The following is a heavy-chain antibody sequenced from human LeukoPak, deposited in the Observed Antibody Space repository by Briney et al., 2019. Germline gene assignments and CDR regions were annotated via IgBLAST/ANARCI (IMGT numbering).Heavy chain of an antibody. D-gene: IGHD5-18*01. CDR3: AKGGLYSCGTKLDY. CDR1: GFTFSSYG. Sequence: PGGSLRLSCAASGFTFSSYGMHWVRQAPGKGLEWVAVISYDGSNKYYADSVKGRFTISRDNSKNTLYLQMNSLRAEDTAVYYCAKGGLYSCGTKLDYWGQGTLVTVSS. CDR2: ISYDGSNK. J-gene: IGHJ4*02. V-gene: IGHV3-30*18.